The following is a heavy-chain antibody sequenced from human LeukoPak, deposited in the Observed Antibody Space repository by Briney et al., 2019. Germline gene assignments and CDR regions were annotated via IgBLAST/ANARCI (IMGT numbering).Heavy chain of an antibody. D-gene: IGHD2-15*01. CDR3: ARHYSVVAATGAFDI. J-gene: IGHJ3*02. CDR1: GFTFSDSY. V-gene: IGHV4-39*01. Sequence: LRLSCAASGFTFSDSYMSWLRQAAGKGLEWIGSIYYSGSTYYNPSLKSRVTISVDTSKNQFSLKLSSVTAADTAVYYCARHYSVVAATGAFDIWGQGTMVTVSS. CDR2: IYYSGST.